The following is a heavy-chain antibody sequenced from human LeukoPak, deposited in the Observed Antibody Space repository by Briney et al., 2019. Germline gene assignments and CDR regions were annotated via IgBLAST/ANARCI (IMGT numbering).Heavy chain of an antibody. CDR1: GFTFSTYA. Sequence: GGSLRLSYSASGFTFSTYAMHWVRQAPGKGLEYVSAINTNGDNTYYADSVKGRFTISRDNSKNTLYLQMSSLRAEDTAVYYCVKDLRSARYYTSFDYWGQGTLVTVSS. CDR3: VKDLRSARYYTSFDY. J-gene: IGHJ4*02. CDR2: INTNGDNT. D-gene: IGHD3-3*01. V-gene: IGHV3-64D*09.